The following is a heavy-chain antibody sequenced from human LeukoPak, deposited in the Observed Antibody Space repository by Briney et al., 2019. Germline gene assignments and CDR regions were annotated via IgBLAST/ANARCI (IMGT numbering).Heavy chain of an antibody. CDR2: IYYSGST. CDR3: ARHSLVRGFGAGVVDY. V-gene: IGHV4-30-4*01. D-gene: IGHD3-10*01. J-gene: IGHJ4*02. Sequence: PSETLSLTCTVSGGSISSGDYYWSWIRQPPGKGLEWIGYIYYSGSTYYNPSLKSRVTISVDTSKNQFSLKLSSVTAADTAVYYCARHSLVRGFGAGVVDYWGQGTLVTVSS. CDR1: GGSISSGDYY.